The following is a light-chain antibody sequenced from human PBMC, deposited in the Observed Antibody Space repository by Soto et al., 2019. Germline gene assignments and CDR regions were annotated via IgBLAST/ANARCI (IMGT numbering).Light chain of an antibody. CDR2: YDS. CDR3: QVWDSSSDRSYV. Sequence: SYELTQPPSVSVAPGETARITCGGNNIGSKTVHWYQQKPGQAPVLVIYYDSRRSSGIPERFSGSNSANTATLTISRVEAGDEADYYCQVWDSSSDRSYVLGTGTKVTVL. V-gene: IGLV3-21*04. J-gene: IGLJ1*01. CDR1: NIGSKT.